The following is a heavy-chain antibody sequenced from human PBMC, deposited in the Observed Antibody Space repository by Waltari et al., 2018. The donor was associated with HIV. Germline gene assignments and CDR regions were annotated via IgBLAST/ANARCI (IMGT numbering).Heavy chain of an antibody. CDR3: ARGEDVSLPHLTPGFRLEF. V-gene: IGHV1-2*06. Sequence: QTLLLQSASQVKTPGASVTLSCKVSGDRFTTYFLYWLRQAPGQGFEWLGPINPDSGDTTYSQTFQTRVTMTRDTSSASTYMEVTRLTSADTAIYYCARGEDVSLPHLTPGFRLEFWDHGTLVTVSS. D-gene: IGHD1-26*01. CDR1: GDRFTTYF. J-gene: IGHJ4*01. CDR2: INPDSGDT.